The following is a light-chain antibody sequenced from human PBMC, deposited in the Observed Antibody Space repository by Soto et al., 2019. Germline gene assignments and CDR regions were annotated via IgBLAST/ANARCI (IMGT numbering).Light chain of an antibody. J-gene: IGKJ1*01. CDR2: GAS. CDR3: QPDKDWRT. Sequence: IVMPQSPATLSVSPGERATLSCRASQTIDNKLAWYQQRPGQAPRLLIYGASIRATGIPARFSGSGSGTEFNLTISGLQSDAVGVSYCQPDKDWRTFGHGTNV. V-gene: IGKV3-15*01. CDR1: QTIDNK.